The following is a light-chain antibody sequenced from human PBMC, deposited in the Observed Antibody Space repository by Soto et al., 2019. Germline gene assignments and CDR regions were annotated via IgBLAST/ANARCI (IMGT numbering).Light chain of an antibody. CDR2: AAS. V-gene: IGKV1-39*01. CDR1: QSISSY. Sequence: DIQMTQSPSSLSASVGDRVTITCRASQSISSYLNWYQQKPGKAPKLLIYAASTLQSGVPSRCSGSGSGTDFTLTISSLEPEDFAVYYCQQRSNWPSMTFGQGTKVDIK. J-gene: IGKJ1*01. CDR3: QQRSNWPSMT.